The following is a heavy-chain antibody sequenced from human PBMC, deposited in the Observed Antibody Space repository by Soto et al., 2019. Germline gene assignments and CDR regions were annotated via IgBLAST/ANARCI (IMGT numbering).Heavy chain of an antibody. CDR3: AKGRSYYYYYGVDV. Sequence: PGGSLRLSCAASGFTFSKYGMHWVRQAPGKGLEWVAVISYDGRDKYSADSVKGRFTISRDNSKNTLYLQMNSLRAEDTALYYCAKGRSYYYYYGVDVWGQGTTVTVSS. V-gene: IGHV3-30*18. J-gene: IGHJ6*02. CDR1: GFTFSKYG. CDR2: ISYDGRDK.